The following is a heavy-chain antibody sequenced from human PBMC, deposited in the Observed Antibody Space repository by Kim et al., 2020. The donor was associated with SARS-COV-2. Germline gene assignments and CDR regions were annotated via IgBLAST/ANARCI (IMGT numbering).Heavy chain of an antibody. J-gene: IGHJ4*02. V-gene: IGHV3-11*06. D-gene: IGHD2-2*01. CDR3: ARDFPGYCSSTSCRYYFDY. Sequence: GRFTISRDNAKNSLYLQMNSLRAEDTAVYYCARDFPGYCSSTSCRYYFDYWGQGTLVTVSS.